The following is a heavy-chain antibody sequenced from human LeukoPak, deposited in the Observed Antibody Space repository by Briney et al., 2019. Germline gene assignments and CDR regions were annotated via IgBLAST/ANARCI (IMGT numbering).Heavy chain of an antibody. CDR3: ARGESSAWNIDY. V-gene: IGHV3-30-3*01. Sequence: LPGRSLRLSCAASGFTFSSYAMHWVRQAPGKGLEWVAVISYDGNNKYYAASVKGRFTISRDNSKNTLYLQMNSLRPEDTAVYYCARGESSAWNIDYWGQGTLVTVSS. CDR2: ISYDGNNK. D-gene: IGHD6-19*01. CDR1: GFTFSSYA. J-gene: IGHJ4*02.